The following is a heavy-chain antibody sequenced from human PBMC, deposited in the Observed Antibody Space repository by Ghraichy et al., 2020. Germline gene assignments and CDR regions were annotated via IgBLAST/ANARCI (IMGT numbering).Heavy chain of an antibody. CDR3: ARDLRGYDGFDY. V-gene: IGHV3-21*01. Sequence: LSLTCAASGFTFSSYSMNWVRQAPGKGLEWVSSISSSSSYIYYADSVKGRFTISRDNAKNSLYLQMNSLRAEDTAVYYCARDLRGYDGFDYWGQGTLVTVSS. CDR2: ISSSSSYI. CDR1: GFTFSSYS. D-gene: IGHD5-12*01. J-gene: IGHJ4*02.